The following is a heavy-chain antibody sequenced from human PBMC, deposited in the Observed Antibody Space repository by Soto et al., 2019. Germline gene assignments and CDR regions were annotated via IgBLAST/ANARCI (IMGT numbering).Heavy chain of an antibody. CDR1: GGSISSYY. V-gene: IGHV4-4*07. D-gene: IGHD1-26*01. CDR2: IYTSGST. J-gene: IGHJ6*02. CDR3: ARETPLREYGMDV. Sequence: ETLSLTCTVSGGSISSYYWSWIRQPAGKGLEWIGRIYTSGSTNYNPSLKSRVTMSVDTSKNQFSLKLSSVAAADTAVYYCARETPLREYGMDVWGQGTTVTVSS.